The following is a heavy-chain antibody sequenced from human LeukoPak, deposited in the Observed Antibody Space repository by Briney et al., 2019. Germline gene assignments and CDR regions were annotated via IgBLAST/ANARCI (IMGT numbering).Heavy chain of an antibody. CDR2: INPNTGGT. D-gene: IGHD6-19*01. CDR3: ARVDRPYSSSVGY. CDR1: GYTFNGYY. V-gene: IGHV1-2*02. Sequence: ASVKGSCKASGYTFNGYYMHWVRQAPGERLEWMGWINPNTGGTNYAQKFQGRVTMTRDTSISTAYMELSRLRSDDTAVYYCARVDRPYSSSVGYWGQGTLVTVSS. J-gene: IGHJ4*02.